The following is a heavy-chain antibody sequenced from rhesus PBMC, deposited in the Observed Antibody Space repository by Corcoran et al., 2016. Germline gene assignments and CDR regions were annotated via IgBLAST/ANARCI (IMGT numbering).Heavy chain of an antibody. V-gene: IGHV4-169*01. CDR1: GGSISSKY. D-gene: IGHD3-22*01. Sequence: QLQLQESGPGLVKPSETLSVTCAVSGGSISSKYWSWIRRAPGKGLEWIGLISGRGTSTNDNPSLKSRVTLSGDTSKNQVSLRLSSVTVADTAVYYCTRWRGDYWGQGVLVTVSS. J-gene: IGHJ4*01. CDR3: TRWRGDY. CDR2: ISGRGTST.